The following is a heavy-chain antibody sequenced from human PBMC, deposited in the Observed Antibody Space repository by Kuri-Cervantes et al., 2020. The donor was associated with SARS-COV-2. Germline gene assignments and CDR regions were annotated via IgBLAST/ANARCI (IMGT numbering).Heavy chain of an antibody. CDR3: ARHGWSASGARYNYYYHMDV. J-gene: IGHJ6*03. D-gene: IGHD3-3*01. V-gene: IGHV5-51*01. CDR2: ICPYDSTT. CDR1: GYSFTSYC. Sequence: KVSCKGSGYSFTSYCIAWVRQKPGKGLEWMGTICPYDSTTTYGPSFQGQVTISADKSVDTAYLQWSSLKASDTAMYYCARHGWSASGARYNYYYHMDVWGQGTTVT.